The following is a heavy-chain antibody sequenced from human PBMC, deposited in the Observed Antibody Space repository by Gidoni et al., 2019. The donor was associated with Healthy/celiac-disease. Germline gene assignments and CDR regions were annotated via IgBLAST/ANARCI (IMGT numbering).Heavy chain of an antibody. Sequence: EVQLLESGGGLVQPGGSLRLSCAASGFTFSSYAMSWVRQAPGKGLEWVSAISGSGGSTYYADSVKGRFTISRDNSKKTLYLQMNSLRAEDTAVYYCAKDPPRYSSGWYSLINFDYWGQGTLVTVSS. V-gene: IGHV3-23*01. CDR1: GFTFSSYA. CDR2: ISGSGGST. D-gene: IGHD6-19*01. J-gene: IGHJ4*02. CDR3: AKDPPRYSSGWYSLINFDY.